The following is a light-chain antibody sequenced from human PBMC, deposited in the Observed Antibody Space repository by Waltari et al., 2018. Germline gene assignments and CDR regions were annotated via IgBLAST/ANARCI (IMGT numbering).Light chain of an antibody. CDR2: GAS. Sequence: EIVMTQSPATLSVSPRESATLSCRASQSVSSNLAWYQQKPGQAPRLLIYGASTRATGIPARFSGSGSGTEFTLTISRLQSEDFAVYYCQQYNNWPPMYTFGQGTKLEIK. J-gene: IGKJ2*01. CDR1: QSVSSN. V-gene: IGKV3-15*01. CDR3: QQYNNWPPMYT.